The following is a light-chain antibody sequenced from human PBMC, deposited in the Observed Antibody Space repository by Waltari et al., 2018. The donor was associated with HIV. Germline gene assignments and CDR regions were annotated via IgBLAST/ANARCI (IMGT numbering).Light chain of an antibody. CDR1: VLAKKY. J-gene: IGLJ2*01. V-gene: IGLV3-27*01. CDR3: YSAADNNKGV. Sequence: SYELTQPSSVSVSPGQTARITCSGDVLAKKYARWFRQRPGQAPVLMIYKDSERPSGIPERFSGSSSGTTVTLTISGAQVEDEADYYCYSAADNNKGVFGGGTKLTVL. CDR2: KDS.